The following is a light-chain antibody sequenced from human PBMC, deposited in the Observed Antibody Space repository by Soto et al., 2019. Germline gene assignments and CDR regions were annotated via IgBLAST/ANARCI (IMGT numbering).Light chain of an antibody. CDR1: QSVSSN. Sequence: EIVMTQSPATLSVSPGERATLSCRASQSVSSNLAWYQQKPGQAPRLLIYGASTRATGIPARFSGSGSGTEFTLTISSLQPEEFAVYYCQQYNNWPGTVGQGTKVDIK. J-gene: IGKJ1*01. CDR2: GAS. V-gene: IGKV3-15*01. CDR3: QQYNNWPGT.